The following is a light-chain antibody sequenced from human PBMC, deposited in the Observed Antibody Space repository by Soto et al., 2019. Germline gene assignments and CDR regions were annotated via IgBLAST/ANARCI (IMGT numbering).Light chain of an antibody. V-gene: IGLV2-14*01. Sequence: QSVLTQPASVSGSPGQSITISCTGTISDVGGYNYVSWYQQHPGKAPKLMIYEVTDRPSGVSNRFSGSKSGSTASLTISGLQAEDEADYYCSSYTTSGTVIFGGGTKLTVL. CDR3: SSYTTSGTVI. CDR1: ISDVGGYNY. J-gene: IGLJ2*01. CDR2: EVT.